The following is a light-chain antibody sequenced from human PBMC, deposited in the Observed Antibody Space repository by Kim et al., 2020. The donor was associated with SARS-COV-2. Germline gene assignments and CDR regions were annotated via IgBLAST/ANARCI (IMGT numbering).Light chain of an antibody. CDR3: NSRDSSGNHWV. J-gene: IGLJ3*02. Sequence: ALGQTVRITCQGASLRSYYASWYQQKPAQAPVLVIYGKNNRPSGIPDRFSGSSSGNTASLTITGAQAEDEADYYCNSRDSSGNHWVFGGGTQLTVL. CDR2: GKN. V-gene: IGLV3-19*01. CDR1: SLRSYY.